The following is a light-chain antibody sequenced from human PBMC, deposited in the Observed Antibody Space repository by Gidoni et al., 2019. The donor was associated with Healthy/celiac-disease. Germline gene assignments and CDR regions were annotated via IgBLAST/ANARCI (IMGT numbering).Light chain of an antibody. CDR1: KLGDKY. J-gene: IGLJ2*01. Sequence: SYELTQPPSVSVSPGQTASITCAGDKLGDKYACWYQQKPGQSPVLVIYQASKRPSGIPARFSGSNSGNTATLTISGTQAMDEADYYCQAWDSSTAVFGGGTEVSVL. CDR3: QAWDSSTAV. V-gene: IGLV3-1*01. CDR2: QAS.